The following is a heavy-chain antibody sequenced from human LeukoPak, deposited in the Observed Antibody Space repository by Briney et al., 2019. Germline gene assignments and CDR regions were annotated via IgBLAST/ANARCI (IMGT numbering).Heavy chain of an antibody. J-gene: IGHJ5*02. CDR2: IYYSGST. D-gene: IGHD3-10*01. CDR1: GGSISSYY. CDR3: ARYAAQDGFGESTFDP. Sequence: SETLFLTCTVSGGSISSYYWSWIRQPPGKGLEWIGYIYYSGSTNYNPSLKSRVTISVDTSNNQFSLKLSSVTAADTAVYYCARYAAQDGFGESTFDPWGQRTLVTVSS. V-gene: IGHV4-59*01.